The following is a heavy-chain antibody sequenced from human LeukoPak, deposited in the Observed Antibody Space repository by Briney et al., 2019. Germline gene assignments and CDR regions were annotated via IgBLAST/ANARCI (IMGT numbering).Heavy chain of an antibody. Sequence: GGSLRLSCAASGLTFSSYSMNWVRQAPGKGLEWVSSISSSSTYIYYADSVKGRFTISRDNAKNSLYLQMNSLRAEDTAVYYCARPTYGDYEPFFDYWGQGTLVTVSS. J-gene: IGHJ4*02. D-gene: IGHD4-17*01. V-gene: IGHV3-21*01. CDR2: ISSSSTYI. CDR3: ARPTYGDYEPFFDY. CDR1: GLTFSSYS.